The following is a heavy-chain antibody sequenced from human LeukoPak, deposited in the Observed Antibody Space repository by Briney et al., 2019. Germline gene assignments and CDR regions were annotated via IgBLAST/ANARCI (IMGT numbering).Heavy chain of an antibody. J-gene: IGHJ4*02. CDR1: GYTFTGYY. CDR3: ARAAFDY. V-gene: IGHV1-2*02. Sequence: GASVKVSCKASGYTFTGYYMHWVRQAPGQGLEWMGWINPNSGATNSAQRFQGRVTMTRDTFISTAYMELSRLKSDDTAVYYCARAAFDYWGQGTLVTVSS. CDR2: INPNSGAT.